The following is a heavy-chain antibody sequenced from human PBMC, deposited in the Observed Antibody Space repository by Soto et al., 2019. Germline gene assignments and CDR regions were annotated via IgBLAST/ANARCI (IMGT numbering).Heavy chain of an antibody. CDR2: IYYSGST. Sequence: LSLTCTVSGGSISSGGYYWSWIRQHPGKGLEWIGYIYYSGSTYYNPSLKSRVTISVDTSKSQFSLKLSSVTAADTAVYYCARLASYYYDSSDWFDPWGQGTLVTVSS. CDR1: GGSISSGGYY. CDR3: ARLASYYYDSSDWFDP. J-gene: IGHJ5*02. V-gene: IGHV4-31*03. D-gene: IGHD3-22*01.